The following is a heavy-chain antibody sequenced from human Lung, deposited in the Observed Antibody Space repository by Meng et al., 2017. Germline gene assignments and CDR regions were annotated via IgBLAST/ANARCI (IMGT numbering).Heavy chain of an antibody. CDR2: INPKSGDT. CDR3: ARDEDISAAGKLFGDY. D-gene: IGHD6-25*01. V-gene: IGHV1-2*06. Sequence: QVQRWQSGGEVKNPGASVKVSCKPSGYNFPDYYIHWVRRAPGQGLEWMGRINPKSGDTHYAQKFQARVTMTGDTSISTAYMELSGLRSDDTAMYYCARDEDISAAGKLFGDYWGQGTLVTVSS. J-gene: IGHJ4*02. CDR1: GYNFPDYY.